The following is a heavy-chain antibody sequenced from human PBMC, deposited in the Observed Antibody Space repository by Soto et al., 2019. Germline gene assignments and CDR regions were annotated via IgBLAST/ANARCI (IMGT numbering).Heavy chain of an antibody. V-gene: IGHV4-39*01. CDR2: IYYSGST. CDR1: GGSISSSSYY. Sequence: QLQLQESGPGLVKPSETLSLTCTVSGGSISSSSYYWGWIRQPPGKGLEWIGSIYYSGSTYYNPSLKSRVTISVDTSKNQFSLKLSSVTAADTAVYYCARQFVLRPAAKGKTDNLPNFDYWGQGTLVTVSS. J-gene: IGHJ4*02. D-gene: IGHD1-20*01. CDR3: ARQFVLRPAAKGKTDNLPNFDY.